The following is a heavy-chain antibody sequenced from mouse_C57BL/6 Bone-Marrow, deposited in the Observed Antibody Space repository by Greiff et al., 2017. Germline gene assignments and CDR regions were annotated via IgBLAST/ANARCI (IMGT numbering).Heavy chain of an antibody. CDR3: ARRSDY. J-gene: IGHJ2*01. V-gene: IGHV1-59*01. CDR1: GYTFTSYW. CDR2: IDPSDSYT. Sequence: QVQLQQPGAELVRPGTSVKLSCKASGYTFTSYWMHWVKQRPGQGLEWIGVIDPSDSYTNYNQKFKGKATLTVDTSSSTAYMQLSSLTSEDSAVYYCARRSDYRGQGTTLTVSS.